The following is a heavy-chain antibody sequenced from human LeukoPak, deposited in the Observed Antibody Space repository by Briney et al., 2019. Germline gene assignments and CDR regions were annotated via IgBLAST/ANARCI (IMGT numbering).Heavy chain of an antibody. D-gene: IGHD3-22*01. J-gene: IGHJ4*02. V-gene: IGHV3-74*01. CDR3: ATHTYYYDSSGYGY. CDR2: INSDGSST. CDR1: GFTFSGYW. Sequence: GGSLRLSCAASGFTFSGYWMHWVRQAPGKGLVWVSRINSDGSSTSYADSVKGRFTISRDNAKNTLYLQMNSLRAEDTAVYYCATHTYYYDSSGYGYWGQGTLVTVSS.